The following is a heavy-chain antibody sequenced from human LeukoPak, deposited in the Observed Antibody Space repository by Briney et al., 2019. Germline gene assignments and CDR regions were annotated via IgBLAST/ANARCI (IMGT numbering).Heavy chain of an antibody. CDR1: GLTFSTYW. D-gene: IGHD1-26*01. CDR2: IKGDESAK. V-gene: IGHV3-7*01. Sequence: GGSLRLSCAASGLTFSTYWMAWVRQAPGKGLEWVANIKGDESAKHQADSVKGRFTISRDNAQNSVYLQMSSLRGEDTAVYYCARDVGGSLDYWGQGTLVTVSS. CDR3: ARDVGGSLDY. J-gene: IGHJ4*02.